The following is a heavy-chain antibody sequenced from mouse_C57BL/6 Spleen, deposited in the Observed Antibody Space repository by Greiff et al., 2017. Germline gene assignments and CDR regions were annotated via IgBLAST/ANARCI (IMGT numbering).Heavy chain of an antibody. CDR3: ASSYYAGFAY. D-gene: IGHD1-1*02. CDR2: IRNKANGYTT. Sequence: EVMLVESGGGLVQPGGSLSLSCAASGFTFTDYYMSWVRQPPGTALEWLGFIRNKANGYTTEYSASVKGRFTISRDNSQSILYLQMNALRAEDSATYYCASSYYAGFAYWGQGTLVTVSA. CDR1: GFTFTDYY. J-gene: IGHJ3*01. V-gene: IGHV7-3*01.